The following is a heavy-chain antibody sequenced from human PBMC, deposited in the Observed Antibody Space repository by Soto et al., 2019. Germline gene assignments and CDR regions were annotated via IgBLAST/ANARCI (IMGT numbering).Heavy chain of an antibody. J-gene: IGHJ4*02. V-gene: IGHV3-13*04. CDR3: ARATGPTLFDY. CDR2: IGTTGDT. Sequence: PGGSLRLSCSASGFTFSSYDMHWVRQGTGKGLEWVSAIGTTGDTYYAGSVKGRFTISRENAKNSLYLQMNSLRAGDTAIYFCARATGPTLFDYWGQGTLVTVS. CDR1: GFTFSSYD.